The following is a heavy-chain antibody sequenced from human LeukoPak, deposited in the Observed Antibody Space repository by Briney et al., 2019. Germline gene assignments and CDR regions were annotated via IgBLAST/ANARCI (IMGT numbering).Heavy chain of an antibody. Sequence: SQTLSLTCTVSGGSISSSSYYWGWIRQPPGKGLEWNGSIYYSGSTYYNPSLKSRVTISVDTSKNQFSLKLSSVTAADTAVYYCARHSIVVVPAALDWWGQGTLVTVSS. V-gene: IGHV4-39*01. CDR2: IYYSGST. J-gene: IGHJ4*02. CDR3: ARHSIVVVPAALDW. D-gene: IGHD2-2*01. CDR1: GGSISSSSYY.